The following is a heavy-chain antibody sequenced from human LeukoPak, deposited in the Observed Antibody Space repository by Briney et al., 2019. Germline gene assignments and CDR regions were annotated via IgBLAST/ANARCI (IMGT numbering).Heavy chain of an antibody. D-gene: IGHD1-26*01. Sequence: PGGSLRLSCAASGFPFNIYWMSWVRQAPGRGLEGVANIKEDGSEKFYVVSVKGRFTISRDNAKNSLFLQMTSRRAEDTVLYYCAPEVWELQGASDIWGQGTMVTVSS. CDR3: APEVWELQGASDI. V-gene: IGHV3-7*01. J-gene: IGHJ3*02. CDR2: IKEDGSEK. CDR1: GFPFNIYW.